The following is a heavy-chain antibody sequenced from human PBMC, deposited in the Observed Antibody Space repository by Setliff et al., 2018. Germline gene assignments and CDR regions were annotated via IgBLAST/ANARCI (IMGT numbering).Heavy chain of an antibody. CDR1: GGSFSGYY. Sequence: SETLSLTCAVYGGSFSGYYWSWIRQPPGKGLEWIGEINHSGSTDYNPSLKSRVTISVDTSKNQFSLKLSSVTAADTAVYYCARVREQWLVAAPFDYWGQGTLVTVSS. D-gene: IGHD6-19*01. V-gene: IGHV4-34*01. CDR2: INHSGST. CDR3: ARVREQWLVAAPFDY. J-gene: IGHJ4*02.